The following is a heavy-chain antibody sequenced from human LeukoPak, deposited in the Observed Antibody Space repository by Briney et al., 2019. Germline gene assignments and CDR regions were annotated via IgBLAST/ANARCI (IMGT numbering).Heavy chain of an antibody. CDR1: GGSIRSHY. D-gene: IGHD7-27*01. CDR3: ARATQQDWGSPDFFDY. J-gene: IGHJ4*02. CDR2: IYFTGST. V-gene: IGHV4-59*11. Sequence: SETLSLTCNVSGGSIRSHYWSWIRQPPGKALEWIGYIYFTGSTNYNPSLKSRVTISVDTSKNQFSLKVSSVTAADTAVYYCARATQQDWGSPDFFDYWGQGTLVSVSS.